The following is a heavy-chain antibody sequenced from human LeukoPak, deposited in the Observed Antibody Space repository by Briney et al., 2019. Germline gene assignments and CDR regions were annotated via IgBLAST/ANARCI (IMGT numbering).Heavy chain of an antibody. CDR2: INHSGST. J-gene: IGHJ4*02. Sequence: PSETLSLTCTVSGYSISSGYYWAWMRQPPGKGRKGIGSINHSGSTYYNPSLKSGVTVSVDTSKNQVSLRLSSVTAADTAVYYCARVCSSGRCLDYWGQGTLVTVSS. V-gene: IGHV4-38-2*02. D-gene: IGHD2-15*01. CDR1: GYSISSGYY. CDR3: ARVCSSGRCLDY.